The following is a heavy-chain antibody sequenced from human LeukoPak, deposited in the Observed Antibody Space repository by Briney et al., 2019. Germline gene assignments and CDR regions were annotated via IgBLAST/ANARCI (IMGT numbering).Heavy chain of an antibody. CDR3: ARDVDTATDQINDY. CDR2: VSTYNGNT. J-gene: IGHJ4*02. D-gene: IGHD5-18*01. CDR1: GGTFSSYA. Sequence: ASVKVSCKASGGTFSSYAISWVRQAPGQGLEWMGWVSTYNGNTNYVPKYQGRVTMTTDTSTSTAYMELRSLRSDDTAVYYCARDVDTATDQINDYWGQGTLVTVSS. V-gene: IGHV1-18*01.